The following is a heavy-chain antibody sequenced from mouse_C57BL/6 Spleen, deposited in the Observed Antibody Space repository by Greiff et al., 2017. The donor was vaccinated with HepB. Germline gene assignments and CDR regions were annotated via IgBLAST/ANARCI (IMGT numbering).Heavy chain of an antibody. Sequence: QVQLQQSGAELVKPGASVKLSCKASGYTFTSYWMQWVKQRPGQGLEWIGEIDPSDSYTNYNQKFKGKATLTVDTSSSTAYMQLSSLTSEDSAVYYCARWGSHWYFDVWGTGTTVTVSS. V-gene: IGHV1-50*01. CDR3: ARWGSHWYFDV. CDR2: IDPSDSYT. CDR1: GYTFTSYW. J-gene: IGHJ1*03.